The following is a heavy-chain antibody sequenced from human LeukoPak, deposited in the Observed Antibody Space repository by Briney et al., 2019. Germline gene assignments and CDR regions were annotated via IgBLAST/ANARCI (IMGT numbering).Heavy chain of an antibody. V-gene: IGHV1-18*01. Sequence: ASVKVSCKTSGYTFSTYGVNWVRQAPGQGLEWMGWISPYNDNTNYAQRFQGRVTMTTDTSTSTAYMELRSLRSDDTAVYYCARDRTYDSSGYYRPDGFDIWGQGTMVTVSS. D-gene: IGHD3-22*01. CDR2: ISPYNDNT. J-gene: IGHJ3*02. CDR3: ARDRTYDSSGYYRPDGFDI. CDR1: GYTFSTYG.